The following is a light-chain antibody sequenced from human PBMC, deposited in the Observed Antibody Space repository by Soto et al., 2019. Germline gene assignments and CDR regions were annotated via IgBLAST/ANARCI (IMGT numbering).Light chain of an antibody. CDR2: GAS. CDR1: QSVSSTD. V-gene: IGKV3-20*01. Sequence: EIVLTQSPGTLSLSPGERATLSCRASQSVSSTDLIWYQQKPGQAPRLLIYGASSRATGIPDRFSGSGSWTAFTLTISRLEPEDFAVYYCQQFGSSVRTFGQGTEVEV. CDR3: QQFGSSVRT. J-gene: IGKJ1*01.